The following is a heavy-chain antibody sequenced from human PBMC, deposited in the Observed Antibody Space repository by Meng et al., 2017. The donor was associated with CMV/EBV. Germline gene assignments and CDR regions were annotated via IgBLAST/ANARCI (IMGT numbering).Heavy chain of an antibody. V-gene: IGHV3-20*04. D-gene: IGHD2-2*01. CDR1: GFTFVDYG. Sequence: GGPLRLSCAASGFTFVDYGMSWVRQAPGKGLEWVSGINWNGGSTGYADSVKGRFTISRDNAKNSLYLQMNSLRAEDTALYYCARAVPAAIGKSWFDPWGQGTLVTVSS. J-gene: IGHJ5*02. CDR3: ARAVPAAIGKSWFDP. CDR2: INWNGGST.